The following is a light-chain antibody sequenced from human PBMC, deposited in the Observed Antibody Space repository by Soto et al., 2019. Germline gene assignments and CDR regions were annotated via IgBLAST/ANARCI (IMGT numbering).Light chain of an antibody. CDR3: SSDSSSSTYVV. J-gene: IGLJ2*01. V-gene: IGLV2-14*01. CDR1: SSDIGGYRY. Sequence: QSVLTQPASVSGSPGQSITISCTGTSSDIGGYRYVSWYQQHPGKAPKLMISEISNRPSGVPNRFSGSKSGNTASLTISGLQAEDEADYYCSSDSSSSTYVVFGGGTKLTVL. CDR2: EIS.